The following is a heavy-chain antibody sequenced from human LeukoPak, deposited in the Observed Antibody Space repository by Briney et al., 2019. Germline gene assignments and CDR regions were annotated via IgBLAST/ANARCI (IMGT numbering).Heavy chain of an antibody. Sequence: SVKVSCKASGGTFSSYAISWVRQAPGQGLEWMGGIIPIFGTANYAQKFQGRVTITTDESTSTAYMELSSLRSEDTAVYYCARDRGGVNWFDPWGQGTLVTVSS. CDR3: ARDRGGVNWFDP. D-gene: IGHD3-10*01. V-gene: IGHV1-69*05. J-gene: IGHJ5*02. CDR2: IIPIFGTA. CDR1: GGTFSSYA.